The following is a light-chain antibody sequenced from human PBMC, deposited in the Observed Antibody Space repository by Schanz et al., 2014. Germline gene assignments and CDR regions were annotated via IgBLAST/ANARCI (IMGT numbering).Light chain of an antibody. CDR3: QQYDEWPLT. CDR1: QSVTSN. V-gene: IGKV3-15*01. J-gene: IGKJ4*01. CDR2: GAS. Sequence: EIVLTQSPATLSVSPGDSATLSCRASQSVTSNLAWYQQRPGQAPRLLIYGASTRATGIPANFSGSGSGTEFTLTVSSLLAEDSAVYYCQQYDEWPLTFGGGTKVEMK.